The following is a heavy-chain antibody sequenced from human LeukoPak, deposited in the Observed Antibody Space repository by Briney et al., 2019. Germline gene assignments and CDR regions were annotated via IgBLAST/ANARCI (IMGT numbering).Heavy chain of an antibody. D-gene: IGHD6-13*01. J-gene: IGHJ3*02. CDR3: ARARKTKGIAAAASLFDI. Sequence: ASVKVSCQASGYTFTSYGISWVRQAPGQGLEWMGWISAYNGNTNYAQKLQGRVTMTTDTSTSKAYMELRSLRSDDPAVYYCARARKTKGIAAAASLFDIWGQGTMVTVSS. CDR2: ISAYNGNT. V-gene: IGHV1-18*01. CDR1: GYTFTSYG.